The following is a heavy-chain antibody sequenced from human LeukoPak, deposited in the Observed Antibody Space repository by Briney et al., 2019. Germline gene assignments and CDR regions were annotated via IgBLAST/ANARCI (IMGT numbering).Heavy chain of an antibody. CDR1: GYXFTAYY. V-gene: IGHV1-2*02. CDR2: INPNSGGT. CDR3: ARSTDIAVAGTWYY. D-gene: IGHD6-19*01. J-gene: IGHJ4*02. Sequence: ASVKVSCKASGYXFTAYYMRWVRQAPGQGLEWMGWINPNSGGTNYAQKFQGRVTMTRDTSISTAYMELSSLRSDDTAVFYCARSTDIAVAGTWYYWGQGTLVTVSS.